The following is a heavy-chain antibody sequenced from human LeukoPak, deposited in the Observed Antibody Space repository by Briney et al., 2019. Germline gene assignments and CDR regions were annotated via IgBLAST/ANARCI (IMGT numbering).Heavy chain of an antibody. D-gene: IGHD5-12*01. J-gene: IGHJ4*02. V-gene: IGHV3-30-3*01. CDR1: GFTFSSYA. Sequence: GGSLRLSCAASGFTFSSYAMHWVRQAPGKGLEWVAVISYDGSNKYYADSVKGRFTISRDNSKNTLYLQMNSLRAEDTAMYFCARDRSWVATIPLLDYWGQGTLVTVSS. CDR3: ARDRSWVATIPLLDY. CDR2: ISYDGSNK.